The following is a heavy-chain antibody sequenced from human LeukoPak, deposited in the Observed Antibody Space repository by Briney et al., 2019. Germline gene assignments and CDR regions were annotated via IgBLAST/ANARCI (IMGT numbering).Heavy chain of an antibody. V-gene: IGHV1-2*04. J-gene: IGHJ4*02. Sequence: ASVKVSCKASGYTFTGYYMHWVRRAPGQGLEWMGWINPNSGGTNYAQKFQGWVTMTRDTSISTAYMELSRLRSDDTAVYYCARERIVGASSAFDYWGQGTLVTVSS. D-gene: IGHD1-26*01. CDR1: GYTFTGYY. CDR2: INPNSGGT. CDR3: ARERIVGASSAFDY.